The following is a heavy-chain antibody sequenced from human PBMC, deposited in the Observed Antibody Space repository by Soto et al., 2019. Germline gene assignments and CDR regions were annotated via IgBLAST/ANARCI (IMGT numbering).Heavy chain of an antibody. CDR3: ARPRSSGYAGEFDY. J-gene: IGHJ4*02. D-gene: IGHD3-22*01. V-gene: IGHV4-59*01. CDR2: IYYSGST. CDR1: GGSISPYY. Sequence: QVQLQESGPGLVKPSETLSLTCTVSGGSISPYYWSWIRQPPGKGLEWIGFIYYSGSTNYNPSLKSRVTISVDTSQNQFSLMLTSVTAADTAVYYCARPRSSGYAGEFDYWGQGTLVPVSS.